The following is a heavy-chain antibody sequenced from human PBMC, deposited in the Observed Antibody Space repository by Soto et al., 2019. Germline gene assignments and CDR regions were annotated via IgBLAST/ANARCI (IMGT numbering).Heavy chain of an antibody. Sequence: QVQLVQSGAEVKKPGASVKVSCKASGYTFTNYGITWVRQAPGQGLEWMGWISTYDGNTNYAQNFQGRVTMTRDTSISTVYMELTKMRSEDTTIYYCARQGSGSEYPQYFYYGMDVWGQGTTAAASS. D-gene: IGHD5-12*01. V-gene: IGHV1-18*04. CDR2: ISTYDGNT. CDR1: GYTFTNYG. CDR3: ARQGSGSEYPQYFYYGMDV. J-gene: IGHJ6*02.